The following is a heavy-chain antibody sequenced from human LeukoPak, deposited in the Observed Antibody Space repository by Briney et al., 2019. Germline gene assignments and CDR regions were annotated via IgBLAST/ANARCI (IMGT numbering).Heavy chain of an antibody. CDR2: MNPNSGNT. D-gene: IGHD2-8*01. J-gene: IGHJ6*03. CDR1: GYTFTSYD. CDR3: ARGLLVYAVYYYYMDV. Sequence: GASVKVSCKASGYTFTSYDINWVRQATGQGLEWMGWMNPNSGNTGYAQKFQGRVTMTRNTSISTAYMELSSLRSEDTAVYYCARGLLVYAVYYYYMDVWGKGTTVTASS. V-gene: IGHV1-8*01.